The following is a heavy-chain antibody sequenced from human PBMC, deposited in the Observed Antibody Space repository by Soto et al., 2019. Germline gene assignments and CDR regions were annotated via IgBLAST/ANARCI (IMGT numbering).Heavy chain of an antibody. CDR1: GYTFTDYY. CDR2: INPNTGGT. D-gene: IGHD3-22*01. V-gene: IGHV1-2*04. CDR3: ARDIQRLAYYYDTSGSYGNAFDI. Sequence: QVQLVQSGAEVRKPGASVKVSCKASGYTFTDYYMHWVRQAPGQGLEWMGWINPNTGGTNYAQKFQGWVTMTRDTSISTAHMELSRLRSDDTAVYYCARDIQRLAYYYDTSGSYGNAFDIWGRGTMVTVSS. J-gene: IGHJ3*02.